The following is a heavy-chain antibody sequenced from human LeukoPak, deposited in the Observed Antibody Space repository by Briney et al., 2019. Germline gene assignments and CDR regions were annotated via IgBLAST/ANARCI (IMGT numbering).Heavy chain of an antibody. CDR2: IYYSGST. J-gene: IGHJ4*02. CDR1: GGSISSYY. V-gene: IGHV4-59*01. D-gene: IGHD1-14*01. Sequence: SETLSLTCTVSGGSISSYYWSWIRQPPGKGLEWIGYIYYSGSTNYSPSLKSRVTISVDTSKNQFSLKLSSVTAADTAVYYCARSATYRARYFDYWGQGTLVTVSS. CDR3: ARSATYRARYFDY.